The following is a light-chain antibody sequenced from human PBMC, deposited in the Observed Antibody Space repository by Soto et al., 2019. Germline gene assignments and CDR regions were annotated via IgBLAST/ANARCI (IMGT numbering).Light chain of an antibody. CDR2: RDN. CDR3: SAWDDNIYGPV. J-gene: IGLJ2*01. CDR1: RSDIGSNT. V-gene: IGLV1-44*01. Sequence: QSVLTQPPSASGTPGQRVAISCSGGRSDIGSNTVNWYLHLPGAATKLLIYRDNQRPSGVPDRFSGSKSGTSASLTISGLQSEDEADYFCSAWDDNIYGPVFGGGTKLTVL.